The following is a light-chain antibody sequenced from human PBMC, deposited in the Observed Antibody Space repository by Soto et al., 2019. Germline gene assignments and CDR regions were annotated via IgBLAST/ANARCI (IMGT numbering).Light chain of an antibody. Sequence: IVLTQSPGTLSVSPGEKVTLSCRASQSVSSDSLAWYQQRPGQAPRLLISDASNRATGIPDRFSGSGSGTDFTLTISRLEPEDFAVYYCQQYDRSPRTFGQGTKVEIK. CDR1: QSVSSDS. CDR3: QQYDRSPRT. CDR2: DAS. V-gene: IGKV3-20*01. J-gene: IGKJ1*01.